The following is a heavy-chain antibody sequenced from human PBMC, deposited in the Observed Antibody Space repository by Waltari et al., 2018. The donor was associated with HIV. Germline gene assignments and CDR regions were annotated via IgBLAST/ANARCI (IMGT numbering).Heavy chain of an antibody. CDR1: PGSFDGYY. V-gene: IGHV4-59*01. Sequence: QVQLQESGPGLVKPSETLSLTCTVPPGSFDGYYWSWVRQPPGKGLEWIGYIYYNGRATYTSYNPSLKSRVTISLDTSKKQFSLRLTSVTAADAATYSCARNGGSSYAYYFDYWGQGTLVNVSS. D-gene: IGHD3-16*01. J-gene: IGHJ4*02. CDR3: ARNGGSSYAYYFDY. CDR2: IYYNGRATYT.